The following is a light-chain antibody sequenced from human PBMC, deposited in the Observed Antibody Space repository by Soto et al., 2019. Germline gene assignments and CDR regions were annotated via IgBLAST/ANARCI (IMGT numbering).Light chain of an antibody. CDR1: QSVSSN. J-gene: IGKJ5*01. V-gene: IGKV3-15*01. CDR3: QQYYDWPIT. CDR2: DAS. Sequence: EIMLKLSPATLSVSKRERATLSCRASQSVSSNLAWYQQKPGQAPRLLIYDASTRATGIPARFSGSGSGTEFTLTISSLQSEDFAVYYCQQYYDWPITFGQGTRLE.